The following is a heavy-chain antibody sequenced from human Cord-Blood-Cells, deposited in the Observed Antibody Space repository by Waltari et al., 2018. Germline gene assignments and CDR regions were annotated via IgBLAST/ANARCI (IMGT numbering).Heavy chain of an antibody. V-gene: IGHV3-13*01. CDR2: IGTVGDT. Sequence: EVQLVESGGGLVQPGGSLRLSCDASGFTFSSSAMHWVRQATGKGLEWVSAIGTVGDTYYPGSVKGRFTISRENAKNSLYLQMNSLRAGDTAVYYCARSLAAGNRLGPYYYGMDVWGQGTTVTVSS. J-gene: IGHJ6*02. D-gene: IGHD6-13*01. CDR1: GFTFSSSA. CDR3: ARSLAAGNRLGPYYYGMDV.